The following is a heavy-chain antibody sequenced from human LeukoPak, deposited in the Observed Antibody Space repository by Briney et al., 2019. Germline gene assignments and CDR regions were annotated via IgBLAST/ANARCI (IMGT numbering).Heavy chain of an antibody. J-gene: IGHJ4*02. CDR3: AKSRSDDNSGYFDY. D-gene: IGHD3-22*01. Sequence: PGRSLRLSCAASGFTFRRYGMHWVRQAPGEGLEWGAVMSHDGSYKYHAESVKARFTISRDNSKNTQYLQMNSLRAEDTAVYYCAKSRSDDNSGYFDYWGQGTLVTVSS. CDR2: MSHDGSYK. V-gene: IGHV3-30*18. CDR1: GFTFRRYG.